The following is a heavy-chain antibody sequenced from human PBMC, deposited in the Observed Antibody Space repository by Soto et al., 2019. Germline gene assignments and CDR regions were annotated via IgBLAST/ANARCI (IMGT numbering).Heavy chain of an antibody. J-gene: IGHJ3*02. V-gene: IGHV3-21*01. D-gene: IGHD3-22*01. CDR1: GFTFSTYS. CDR3: AREIHSSGYAGCFDI. Sequence: PGGSLRLSCAASGFTFSTYSMNWVRQAPGKGLEWVSSISSSSSYIYYADSVKGRFTISKDDSENLVFLQVDSLRMEDSGIYYCAREIHSSGYAGCFDIWGQGTLVTVSS. CDR2: ISSSSSYI.